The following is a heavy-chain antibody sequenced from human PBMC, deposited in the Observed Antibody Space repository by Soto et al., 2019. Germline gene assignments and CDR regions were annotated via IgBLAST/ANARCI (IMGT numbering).Heavy chain of an antibody. J-gene: IGHJ4*02. CDR3: AKQEAGYSSSWLFDY. CDR2: ISGSGGST. CDR1: GFTFSSYA. D-gene: IGHD6-13*01. Sequence: GGSLRLSCAASGFTFSSYAMSWVRQAPGKGLEWVSAISGSGGSTYYADSVKGRFTISRDNSKNTLYLQMNSLRAEDTAVYYCAKQEAGYSSSWLFDYWGQGTLVTVSS. V-gene: IGHV3-23*01.